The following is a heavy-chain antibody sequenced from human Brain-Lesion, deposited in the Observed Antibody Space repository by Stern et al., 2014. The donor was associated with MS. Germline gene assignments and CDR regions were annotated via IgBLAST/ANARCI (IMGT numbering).Heavy chain of an antibody. J-gene: IGHJ4*02. D-gene: IGHD1-26*01. CDR2: INGDGSRP. V-gene: IGHV3-74*02. CDR3: ARGIVQVAGIEY. Sequence: EVQLVESGGDLVQPGGSLRLSCTASGFTFSSHAMHWVRRPPGKGLVWVSPINGDGSRPAYADSVKGRFIISRDNVKNTLYLQMNSLRAEDTAVYYCARGIVQVAGIEYWGQGTLVTVSS. CDR1: GFTFSSHA.